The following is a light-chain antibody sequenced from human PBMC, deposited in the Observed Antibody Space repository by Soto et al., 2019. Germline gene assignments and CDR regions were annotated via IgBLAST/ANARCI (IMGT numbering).Light chain of an antibody. Sequence: QSVLTQPPSASGAPGQTVTISCSGSSSNIGSDAVNWYQHLPGTAPRVVIFNDNKRPWGVPDRFSGSKSGTSASLAISGLQAEDEADYYCAVWDASLSGRVFGGGTKLTVL. CDR2: NDN. CDR3: AVWDASLSGRV. CDR1: SSNIGSDA. J-gene: IGLJ3*02. V-gene: IGLV1-44*01.